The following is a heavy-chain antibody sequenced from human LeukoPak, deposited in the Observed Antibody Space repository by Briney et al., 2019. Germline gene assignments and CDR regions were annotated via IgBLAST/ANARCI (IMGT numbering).Heavy chain of an antibody. CDR3: ARVKYNWNDIFENWFDP. Sequence: ASVKVSCKASGYTFTSFDINWVRQATGQGLEWMGWMNYNSGNTGYAQKFQGRVIMTRNISISTAYMELSSLRSEDSAVYYCARVKYNWNDIFENWFDPWGQGTLVTVSS. CDR2: MNYNSGNT. D-gene: IGHD1-1*01. V-gene: IGHV1-8*01. J-gene: IGHJ5*02. CDR1: GYTFTSFD.